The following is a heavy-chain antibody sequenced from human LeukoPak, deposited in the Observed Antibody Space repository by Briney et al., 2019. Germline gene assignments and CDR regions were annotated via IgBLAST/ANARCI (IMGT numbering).Heavy chain of an antibody. V-gene: IGHV3-48*03. CDR2: ISSSGSTI. CDR1: GFTFSSYE. D-gene: IGHD6-13*01. J-gene: IGHJ3*02. Sequence: PRGSLRLSCAASGFTFSSYEMNWVRQAPGKGLEWVSYISSSGSTIYYADSVKGRFTISRDNAKNSLYLQMNSLRAEDTAVYYCASQLGDASDIWGQGTMVTVSS. CDR3: ASQLGDASDI.